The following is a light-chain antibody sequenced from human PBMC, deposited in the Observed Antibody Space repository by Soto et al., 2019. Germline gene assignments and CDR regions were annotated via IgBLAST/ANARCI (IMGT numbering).Light chain of an antibody. CDR2: GAS. CDR1: QSVSSSY. J-gene: IGKJ1*01. CDR3: QQYGSSPWT. V-gene: IGKV3-20*01. Sequence: EIVLTQSPGTLSLSPGERATLSCRASQSVSSSYLAWYQQKPGQAPRLLIYGASSRANGIPDRFSGSGSGTAFTNTISRLEPEDFAVYYCQQYGSSPWTFGQGTKVEIK.